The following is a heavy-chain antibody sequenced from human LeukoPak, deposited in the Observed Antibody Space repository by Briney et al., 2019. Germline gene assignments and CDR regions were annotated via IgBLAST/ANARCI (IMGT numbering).Heavy chain of an antibody. Sequence: GGALRLSCPASGFTFRCYAMSWVRQAPGKGLEWVLAIIGSGTSTYYADSVKGRFTISRDNSKNTLYLQMNSLRGEDTAVYSCEGTYYYDSGDDYWGQGTLATVSS. CDR3: EGTYYYDSGDDY. J-gene: IGHJ4*02. V-gene: IGHV3-23*01. D-gene: IGHD3-22*01. CDR2: IIGSGTST. CDR1: GFTFRCYA.